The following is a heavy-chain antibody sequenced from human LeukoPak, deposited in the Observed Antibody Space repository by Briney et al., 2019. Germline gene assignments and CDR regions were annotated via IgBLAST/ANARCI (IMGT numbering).Heavy chain of an antibody. Sequence: GGSLRLSCAASGFTFSNAWMSWVRQAPGKGLEWVGRIKSKTDGGTTDYAAPVKGRFTISRDDSKNTLYLQMNSLKTEETAVYYCTTLKMVDFWSGYHDAFDIWGQGTMVTVSS. D-gene: IGHD3-3*01. CDR1: GFTFSNAW. CDR3: TTLKMVDFWSGYHDAFDI. J-gene: IGHJ3*02. CDR2: IKSKTDGGTT. V-gene: IGHV3-15*01.